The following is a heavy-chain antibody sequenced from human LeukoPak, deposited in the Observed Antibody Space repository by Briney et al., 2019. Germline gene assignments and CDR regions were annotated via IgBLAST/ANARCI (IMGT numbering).Heavy chain of an antibody. CDR1: GYTFTGYY. V-gene: IGHV1-2*02. J-gene: IGHJ4*02. CDR2: INPNSGGT. D-gene: IGHD6-19*01. Sequence: ASVKVSCKASGYTFTGYYMHWVRQAPGQRLEWMGWINPNSGGTNHAQKFQGRVTMTRDTSISTAYMELSRLRSDDTAVYYCARMYSSGWYGFDYWGQGTLVTVSS. CDR3: ARMYSSGWYGFDY.